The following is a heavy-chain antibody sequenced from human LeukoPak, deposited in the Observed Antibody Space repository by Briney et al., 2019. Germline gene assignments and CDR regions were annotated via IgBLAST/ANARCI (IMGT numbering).Heavy chain of an antibody. Sequence: PGGSLRLSCAASGFTFSSYWMSWVRQAPGKGLEWMANIKEDGSEKYYVDSVKGRLTISRDTAKSSLYLQMNSLRAEDTAVYYCARLRAGDYFDYWGQGTLVTVSS. CDR3: ARLRAGDYFDY. CDR2: IKEDGSEK. V-gene: IGHV3-7*04. CDR1: GFTFSSYW. J-gene: IGHJ4*02. D-gene: IGHD6-19*01.